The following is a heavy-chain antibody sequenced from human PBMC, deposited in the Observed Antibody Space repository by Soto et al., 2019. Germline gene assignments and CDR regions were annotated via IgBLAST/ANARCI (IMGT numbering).Heavy chain of an antibody. Sequence: EVKLLESGGGLAQPWGSLRLSCVGSGFTFDSYAISWVRQAPGERLQWIAAISGSADGTDYAHSVRGRFTISRDNAMQTVPPQMDSLRVEDTAVYFCAPDTVGGYSFWSGYYSDGLDVWGQGTLVTVS. CDR2: ISGSADGT. J-gene: IGHJ3*01. CDR3: APDTVGGYSFWSGYYSDGLDV. CDR1: GFTFDSYA. D-gene: IGHD3-3*01. V-gene: IGHV3-23*01.